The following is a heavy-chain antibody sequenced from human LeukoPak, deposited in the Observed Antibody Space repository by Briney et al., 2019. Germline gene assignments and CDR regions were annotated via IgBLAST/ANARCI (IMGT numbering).Heavy chain of an antibody. CDR1: GYTFTSYG. J-gene: IGHJ4*02. CDR3: ASSMGTAFPLPFDY. Sequence: GASVKVSCKASGYTFTSYGISWVRQAPGQGLEWKGWISAYNGNTNYAQKLQGRVTMTTDTSTSTAYMELRSLRSDDTAVYYCASSMGTAFPLPFDYWGQGTLVTISS. CDR2: ISAYNGNT. V-gene: IGHV1-18*01. D-gene: IGHD1-14*01.